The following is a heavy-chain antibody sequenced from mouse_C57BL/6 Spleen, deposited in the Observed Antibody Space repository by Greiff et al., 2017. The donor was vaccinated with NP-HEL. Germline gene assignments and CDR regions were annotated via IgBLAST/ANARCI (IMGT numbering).Heavy chain of an antibody. CDR1: GYTFTDYY. V-gene: IGHV1-84*01. Sequence: QVQLKESGPELVKPGASVKISCKASGYTFTDYYINWVRQRPGQGLEWIGWIYPGSGNDTSHEKFKGKDTLTVDTSSSTAYMQLSSLTSEDSAVYFCARSDYDHEFDYWGQGTTLTVSS. D-gene: IGHD2-4*01. J-gene: IGHJ2*01. CDR2: IYPGSGND. CDR3: ARSDYDHEFDY.